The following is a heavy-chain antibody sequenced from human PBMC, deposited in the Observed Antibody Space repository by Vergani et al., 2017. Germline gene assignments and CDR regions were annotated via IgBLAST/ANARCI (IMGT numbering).Heavy chain of an antibody. CDR1: GASVSRGTYY. V-gene: IGHV4-61*02. Sequence: QVQLQESGPGLLKPSQTLSLTCTVSGASVSRGTYYWTWIRQPAGKKLEWIVRMYTSGHTIYNPSLESRVTMSVDTSKNQFSLQLSSVTAADTAVYYCARLDDYGDYGWFDPWGQGTLVTVSS. D-gene: IGHD4-17*01. J-gene: IGHJ5*02. CDR3: ARLDDYGDYGWFDP. CDR2: MYTSGHT.